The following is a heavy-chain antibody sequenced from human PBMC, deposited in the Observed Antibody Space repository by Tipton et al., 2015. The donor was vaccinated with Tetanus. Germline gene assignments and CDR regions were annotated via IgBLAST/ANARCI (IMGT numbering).Heavy chain of an antibody. CDR2: ISDEGSNK. Sequence: SGFIFSNYGMYWVRQAPGKGLEFLTVISDEGSNKYYAHSVKGRFTISRDNSKNTLYLQMNSLRAEDTAVYYCARDIRVGGYYGSGSLDVWGQGTTVTASS. CDR3: ARDIRVGGYYGSGSLDV. D-gene: IGHD3-10*01. J-gene: IGHJ6*02. V-gene: IGHV3-30*19. CDR1: GFIFSNYG.